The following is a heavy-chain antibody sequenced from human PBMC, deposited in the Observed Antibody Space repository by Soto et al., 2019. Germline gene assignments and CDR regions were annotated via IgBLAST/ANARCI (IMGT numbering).Heavy chain of an antibody. D-gene: IGHD1-26*01. Sequence: QVQLQESGPGLVKPSETLSLTCTVSGGSVSRGSYYWSWIRQPPGKGLEWIGYIYYSGSTNYNPSLKSRVTISVDTSKNQFSLKLSSVTAADTAVYYCAREGGDMPGFDYWGQGTLVTVSS. V-gene: IGHV4-61*01. CDR1: GGSVSRGSYY. CDR3: AREGGDMPGFDY. CDR2: IYYSGST. J-gene: IGHJ4*02.